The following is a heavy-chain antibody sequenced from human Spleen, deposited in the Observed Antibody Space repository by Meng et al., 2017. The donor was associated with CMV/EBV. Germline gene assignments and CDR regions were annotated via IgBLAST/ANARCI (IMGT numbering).Heavy chain of an antibody. D-gene: IGHD3-10*01. CDR2: IYYSGTT. CDR3: ALTMDNWFDP. V-gene: IGHV4-39*07. Sequence: TGTVSGGSMGRGTYYWNWIRQPPGKGLEWIGNIYYSGTTFYNPSLKSRVTISADTSKNQFSLRLNSLTAADTAVYYCALTMDNWFDPWGQGTLVTVSS. CDR1: GGSMGRGTYY. J-gene: IGHJ5*02.